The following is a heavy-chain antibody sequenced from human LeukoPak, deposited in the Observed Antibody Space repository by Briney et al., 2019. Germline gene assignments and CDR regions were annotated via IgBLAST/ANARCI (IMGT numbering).Heavy chain of an antibody. V-gene: IGHV3-15*01. D-gene: IGHD2-2*01. J-gene: IGHJ3*02. CDR2: IKSKTDGGTT. CDR1: GFTFSNAW. CDR3: TTGLTGDIVVVPAAMTGAFDI. Sequence: GGSLRLSCAASGFTFSNAWMSWVRQAPGKGREWVGRIKSKTDGGTTDYAAPVKGRFTISRDDSKNTLYLQMNSLKTEDTAVYYCTTGLTGDIVVVPAAMTGAFDIWGQGTMVTVSS.